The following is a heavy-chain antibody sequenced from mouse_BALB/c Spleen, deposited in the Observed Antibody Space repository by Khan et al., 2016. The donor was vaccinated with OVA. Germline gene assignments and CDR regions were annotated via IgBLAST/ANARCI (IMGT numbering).Heavy chain of an antibody. Sequence: EVKLLESGPGLVTPSQSLSLTCTVTGYSITSDYAWNWIRQFPGNKLEWMGFISYSGNTNYKPSLKSRISITRNTSKNQFFLQLNSVTTEDTARYYCARVYGGDFDYWGQGTTLTVSS. J-gene: IGHJ2*01. CDR3: ARVYGGDFDY. V-gene: IGHV3-2*02. D-gene: IGHD1-1*01. CDR2: ISYSGNT. CDR1: GYSITSDYA.